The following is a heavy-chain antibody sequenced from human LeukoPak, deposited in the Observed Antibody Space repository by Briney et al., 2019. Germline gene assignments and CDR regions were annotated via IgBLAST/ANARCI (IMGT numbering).Heavy chain of an antibody. D-gene: IGHD1-14*01. CDR2: IYHSGST. J-gene: IGHJ6*03. Sequence: SETLSLTCTVSGYSISSGYYWGWIRQPPGKGLEWIGSIYHSGSTYYNPSLKSRVTISVDTSKNQFSLKLSSVTAADTAVYYCARELRRYYYMDVWGNGTTVTVSS. V-gene: IGHV4-38-2*02. CDR1: GYSISSGYY. CDR3: ARELRRYYYMDV.